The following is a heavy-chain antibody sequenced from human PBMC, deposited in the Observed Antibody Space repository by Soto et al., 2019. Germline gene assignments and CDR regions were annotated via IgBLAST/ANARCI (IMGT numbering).Heavy chain of an antibody. Sequence: EVQLVESGGGLVQPGGSLRLSCAASGFTFSSYSMNWVRQAPGKGLEWVSYISSSSSTIYYADSVKGRFTIARDNAKNSLHLKMNSLRAEDTAVYYCARDSNSRYGVYYFEYWGPGTLVTVSS. CDR1: GFTFSSYS. D-gene: IGHD4-17*01. J-gene: IGHJ4*02. CDR3: ARDSNSRYGVYYFEY. CDR2: ISSSSSTI. V-gene: IGHV3-48*01.